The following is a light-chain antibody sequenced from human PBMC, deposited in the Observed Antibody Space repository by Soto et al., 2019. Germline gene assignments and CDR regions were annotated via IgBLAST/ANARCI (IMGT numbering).Light chain of an antibody. V-gene: IGKV3-20*01. J-gene: IGKJ1*01. CDR3: QQYYASSWT. Sequence: EIVLTQSPGTLSFSPGERATLSCRASQSISSTYLAWYRQKPGQAPRLLIYAASSRATGIPDRFSGSGSGTDFTLTISRLEPEDFAVYYCQQYYASSWTFGQGTRVESK. CDR2: AAS. CDR1: QSISSTY.